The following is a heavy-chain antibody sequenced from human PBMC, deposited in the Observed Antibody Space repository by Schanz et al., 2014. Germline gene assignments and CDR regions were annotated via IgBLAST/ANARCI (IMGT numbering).Heavy chain of an antibody. D-gene: IGHD3-22*01. V-gene: IGHV3-74*02. CDR2: INSVGSNT. CDR1: GFTFSSYS. Sequence: EVQLVESGGGLVQPGGSLRLSCAASGFTFSSYSMHWVRQAPGKGLEWVARINSVGSNTDYADSVKGRFTISRDNSKNTLYLQMNSLRAEDTAVYYCARPPHDSSGYYPFDYWGQGTLVTVSS. CDR3: ARPPHDSSGYYPFDY. J-gene: IGHJ4*02.